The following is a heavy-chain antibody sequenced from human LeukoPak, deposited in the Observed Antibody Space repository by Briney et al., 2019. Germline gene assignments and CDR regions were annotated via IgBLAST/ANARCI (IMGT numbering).Heavy chain of an antibody. CDR2: IKSKTDGGTT. V-gene: IGHV3-15*01. Sequence: GGSLRLSCAASGFTFSNAWMSWVRQAPGKGLEWVGRIKSKTDGGTTDYAAPVKGRFTISRDDSKNTLYLQMNSLKTEDTAVYYCTTGRMVRGALFDYWGQGTLVTASS. CDR1: GFTFSNAW. J-gene: IGHJ4*02. D-gene: IGHD3-10*01. CDR3: TTGRMVRGALFDY.